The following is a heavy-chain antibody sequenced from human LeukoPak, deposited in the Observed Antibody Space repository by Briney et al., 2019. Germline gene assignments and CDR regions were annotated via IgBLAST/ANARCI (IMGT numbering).Heavy chain of an antibody. CDR1: GYSFTGYH. Sequence: ASVKVSCKAFGYSFTGYHLHWVRQAPRQGLEWMGWVNPKTGSTNYARKFQGRVTMTRDTSINTVNMELSRLTSDDTAVYYCAREFSSKLEWLAYVTGDDAFDVWGQGTMITVS. J-gene: IGHJ3*01. CDR2: VNPKTGST. D-gene: IGHD3-3*01. CDR3: AREFSSKLEWLAYVTGDDAFDV. V-gene: IGHV1-2*02.